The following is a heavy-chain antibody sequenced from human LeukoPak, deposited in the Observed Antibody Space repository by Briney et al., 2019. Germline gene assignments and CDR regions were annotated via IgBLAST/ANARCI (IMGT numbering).Heavy chain of an antibody. Sequence: GGSLRLSCAASGFXFSSYAISWVRQAPGKGREWVSAISGSGGSTYYADSVKGRFTISRDNSKNTLYLQMNSLRAEDTAVYYCAHISSSWPDYWGQGTLVTVSS. CDR2: ISGSGGST. CDR1: GFXFSSYA. J-gene: IGHJ4*02. V-gene: IGHV3-23*01. D-gene: IGHD6-13*01. CDR3: AHISSSWPDY.